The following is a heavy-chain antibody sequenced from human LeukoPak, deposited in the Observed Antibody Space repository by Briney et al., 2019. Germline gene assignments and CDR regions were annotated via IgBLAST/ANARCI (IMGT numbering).Heavy chain of an antibody. CDR2: IYNDGSIT. D-gene: IGHD4-17*01. CDR1: GFTFSNYW. J-gene: IGHJ4*02. V-gene: IGHV3-74*01. Sequence: GSLRLSCAASGFTFSNYWMHWVRQAPGKGLLWVSRIYNDGSITNYADSVKDRFTISRDNAKNTLYLQMNSLRAEDTAVYYCARGLNGVYVWGQGTLVTVSS. CDR3: ARGLNGVYV.